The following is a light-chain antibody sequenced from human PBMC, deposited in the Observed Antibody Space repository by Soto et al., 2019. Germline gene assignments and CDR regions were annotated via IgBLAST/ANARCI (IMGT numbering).Light chain of an antibody. CDR2: GNS. J-gene: IGLJ7*01. Sequence: QSVLTQPPSVSGAPGQRVTISCTGSSSNIGAGYDVHWYQQLPGTAPKLLIYGNSNRPSGVPDRFSGSKSGTSASLAITGLQAEDEADYYCQSYASSLSGSKAVFGGGTQLTVL. CDR1: SSNIGAGYD. V-gene: IGLV1-40*01. CDR3: QSYASSLSGSKAV.